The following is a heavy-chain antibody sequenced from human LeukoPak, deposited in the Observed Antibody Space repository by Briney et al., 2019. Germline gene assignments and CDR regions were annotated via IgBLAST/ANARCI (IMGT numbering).Heavy chain of an antibody. CDR2: IYPGDSDT. V-gene: IGHV5-51*01. D-gene: IGHD6-6*01. J-gene: IGHJ4*02. Sequence: GESLQISCQGSGYIFTSYWIGWVRQLPGKGLEWMGIIYPGDSDTRYSPSFQGQVTISADKSISTAYLQWSSLKASDTAMYYCARRSGSSSSAGDYWGQGTLVTVSS. CDR1: GYIFTSYW. CDR3: ARRSGSSSSAGDY.